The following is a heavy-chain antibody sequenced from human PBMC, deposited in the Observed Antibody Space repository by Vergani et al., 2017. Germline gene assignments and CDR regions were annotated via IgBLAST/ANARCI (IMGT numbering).Heavy chain of an antibody. CDR2: ISYDGSKK. D-gene: IGHD2-2*01. V-gene: IGHV3-30*01. CDR1: GFTFSSYA. Sequence: QVQLVESGGGVVQPGRSLRLSCAASGFTFSSYAMHWVRQAPGKGLEWVAVISYDGSKKDYADSVKGRFTISRDKSKNTLYLQMNSLRAEDTAVYYCARDIAREYQLPIDDWGQGTLVTVS. J-gene: IGHJ4*02. CDR3: ARDIAREYQLPIDD.